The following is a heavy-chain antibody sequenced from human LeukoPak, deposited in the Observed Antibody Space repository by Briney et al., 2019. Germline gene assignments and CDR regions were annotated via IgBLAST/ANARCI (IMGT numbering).Heavy chain of an antibody. CDR1: GDSISSYY. V-gene: IGHV4-59*12. CDR3: ARSGDILTGYYKDDAFDI. CDR2: IYYSGSA. Sequence: PSETLSLTCTVSGDSISSYYWSWIRQPPGKGLEWIGYIYYSGSANYNPSLKSRVTISVDTSKNQFSLKLSSVTAADTAVYYCARSGDILTGYYKDDAFDIWGQGTMVTVSS. D-gene: IGHD3-9*01. J-gene: IGHJ3*02.